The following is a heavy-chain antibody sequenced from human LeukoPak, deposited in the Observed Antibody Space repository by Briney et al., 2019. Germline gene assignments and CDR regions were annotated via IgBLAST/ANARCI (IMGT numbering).Heavy chain of an antibody. CDR3: ARFYDSSGYQDY. J-gene: IGHJ4*02. CDR1: GGSFSGYY. D-gene: IGHD3-22*01. V-gene: IGHV4-34*01. CDR2: INHSGST. Sequence: SETLSLTCAVYGGSFSGYYWSWIRQPPGKGLEWIGEINHSGSTNYNPSLKSRVTISVDTSKNQFSLKLSSVTAADTAVYYCARFYDSSGYQDYWGQGTLVTVSS.